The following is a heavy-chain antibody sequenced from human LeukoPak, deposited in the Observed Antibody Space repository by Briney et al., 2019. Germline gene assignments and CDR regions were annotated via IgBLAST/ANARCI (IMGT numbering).Heavy chain of an antibody. J-gene: IGHJ6*03. Sequence: GGSLRLSCAASGFTFSSYTMNWVRQAPGKGLEWVSYISSSSSTIYYADSVKGRFTISRDNAKNSLYLQMNSLRAEDTAVYHCARVSSVLGGGSGYYEWYYYYYMDVWGKGTTVTVSS. D-gene: IGHD3-22*01. CDR2: ISSSSSTI. CDR3: ARVSSVLGGGSGYYEWYYYYYMDV. V-gene: IGHV3-48*04. CDR1: GFTFSSYT.